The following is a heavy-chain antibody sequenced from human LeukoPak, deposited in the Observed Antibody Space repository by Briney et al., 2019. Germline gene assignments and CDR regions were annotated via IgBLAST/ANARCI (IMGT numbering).Heavy chain of an antibody. V-gene: IGHV3-23*01. CDR1: GFTFSSYA. CDR2: ISGSGGST. CDR3: AKTRGGNPRYYFDY. Sequence: GGSLRLSCAASGFTFSSYAMSWVRQAPGTGLEWVSAISGSGGSTYYADSVKGRFTISRDNSKNTLYLQMSSLRAEDTALYYCAKTRGGNPRYYFDYWGHGTLVTVSS. D-gene: IGHD4-23*01. J-gene: IGHJ4*01.